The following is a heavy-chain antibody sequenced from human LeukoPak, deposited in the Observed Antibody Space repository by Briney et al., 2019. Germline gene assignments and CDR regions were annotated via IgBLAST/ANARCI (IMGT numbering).Heavy chain of an antibody. CDR1: GFTVSNNY. Sequence: GGSLRLSCVVSGFTVSNNYMSSVRQAPGNGLEWLAVFYLGGANYCAESVKGRFTISRDICKNIVYLQMNSLRAEDTAMYYCASEGDWGQGTLVTVSS. CDR2: FYLGGAN. V-gene: IGHV3-66*02. CDR3: ASEGD. J-gene: IGHJ4*02. D-gene: IGHD3-16*01.